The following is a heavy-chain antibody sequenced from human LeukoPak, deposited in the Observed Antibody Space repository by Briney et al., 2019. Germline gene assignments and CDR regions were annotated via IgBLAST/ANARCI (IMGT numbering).Heavy chain of an antibody. CDR1: GYSISSGYY. J-gene: IGHJ4*02. D-gene: IGHD4-17*01. CDR2: IYHSGST. V-gene: IGHV4-38-2*02. Sequence: PSETLSLTCTVSGYSISSGYYWGWIRQPPGEGLEWIGSIYHSGSTYYNPSLKSRVTISVDTSKNQFSLKLSSVTAADTAVYYCASYSWTIKMTTVTKFDYWGQGTLVTVSS. CDR3: ASYSWTIKMTTVTKFDY.